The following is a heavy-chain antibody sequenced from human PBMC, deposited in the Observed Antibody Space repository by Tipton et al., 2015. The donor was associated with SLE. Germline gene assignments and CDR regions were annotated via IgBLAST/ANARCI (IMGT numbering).Heavy chain of an antibody. Sequence: QLVQSGAEVKKPGESLKISCKGSGYSFSGYWIGWVRQMPGKGLEWMGIIYPADSDTRYSPSFQGQVTISVDKSISTAYLQWSSLKASDTAMYYCARLPSMVQGRSRGGSGSFDIWGQGTMVTVSS. J-gene: IGHJ3*02. CDR1: GYSFSGYW. CDR3: ARLPSMVQGRSRGGSGSFDI. D-gene: IGHD3-10*01. CDR2: IYPADSDT. V-gene: IGHV5-51*03.